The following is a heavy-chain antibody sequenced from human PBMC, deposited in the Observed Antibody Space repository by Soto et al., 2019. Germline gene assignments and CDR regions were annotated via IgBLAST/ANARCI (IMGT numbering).Heavy chain of an antibody. J-gene: IGHJ4*02. Sequence: EVQLVESGGGLVQPGGSLKLSCAASGFTFSNYWMSWVRQAPGKGLEWVANIKQDGSEKYYVDSVKGRFTISRDNAKNSLYLQMNSLRAEDTAVYYCARVFAIFGVVIRGWYFDYWGQGTLVTVSS. D-gene: IGHD3-3*01. CDR1: GFTFSNYW. V-gene: IGHV3-7*03. CDR3: ARVFAIFGVVIRGWYFDY. CDR2: IKQDGSEK.